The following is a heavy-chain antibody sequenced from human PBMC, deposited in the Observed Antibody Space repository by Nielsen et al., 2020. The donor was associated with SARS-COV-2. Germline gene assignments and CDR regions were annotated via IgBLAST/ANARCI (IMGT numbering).Heavy chain of an antibody. Sequence: ASVKVSCKASGYIPGLPVLHWVRQAPGQRLEWLAWINTDNGGTKYSQKLQGRVTLARDTSATTVFLEVSTLTSADTAVYYCAREGNYCNGGSCYPLPYWGQGTLVTVSS. D-gene: IGHD2-15*01. J-gene: IGHJ4*02. CDR1: GYIPGLPV. V-gene: IGHV1-3*04. CDR2: INTDNGGT. CDR3: AREGNYCNGGSCYPLPY.